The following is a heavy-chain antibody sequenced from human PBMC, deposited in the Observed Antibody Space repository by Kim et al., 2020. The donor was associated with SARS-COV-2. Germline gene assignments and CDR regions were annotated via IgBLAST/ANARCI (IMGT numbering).Heavy chain of an antibody. V-gene: IGHV4-34*01. D-gene: IGHD3-10*01. CDR1: GGSFSGFY. CDR3: ARSLSNTSGSGSHSCDL. Sequence: SETLSLTCAVYGGSFSGFYWSWIRQPPGRGLEWIGEINHRGRTNYNPSLKSRVTISVDTSKNQFSLKLLSVNAVDTAESYCARSLSNTSGSGSHSCDL. CDR2: INHRGRT. J-gene: IGHJ2*01.